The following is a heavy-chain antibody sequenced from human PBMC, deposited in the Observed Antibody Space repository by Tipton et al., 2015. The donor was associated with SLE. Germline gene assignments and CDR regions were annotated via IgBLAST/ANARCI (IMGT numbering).Heavy chain of an antibody. J-gene: IGHJ4*02. V-gene: IGHV4-34*01. CDR2: INHSGST. CDR1: GGSFSGYY. Sequence: TLSLTCAVYGGSFSGYYWSWIRQPPGKGLEWIGEINHSGSTNHNPSLKSRVTISVDTSKNQFSLKLNSVTAADTAVYYCASVYYDYGPFWGQGTLVTVSS. CDR3: ASVYYDYGPF. D-gene: IGHD3-16*01.